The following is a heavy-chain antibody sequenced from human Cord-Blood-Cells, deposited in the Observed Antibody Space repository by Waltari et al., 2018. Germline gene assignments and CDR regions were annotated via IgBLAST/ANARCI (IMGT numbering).Heavy chain of an antibody. J-gene: IGHJ5*02. CDR2: IIPIFGTA. Sequence: QVQLVQSGAEVKKPGSSVKVSCKASGGTFSSYAISWVRQAPGQGLEWMGGIIPIFGTANDAQKFRGRVTITADESTSTAYMELSSLRSEDTAVYYCARDTSYDFWSGNWFDPMGPGNPGHRLL. CDR3: ARDTSYDFWSGNWFDP. D-gene: IGHD3-3*01. CDR1: GGTFSSYA. V-gene: IGHV1-69*01.